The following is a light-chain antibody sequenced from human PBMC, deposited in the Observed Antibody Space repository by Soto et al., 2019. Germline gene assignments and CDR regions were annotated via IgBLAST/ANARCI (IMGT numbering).Light chain of an antibody. Sequence: QSVLTQPPSVSGAPGQRVTISCTGGSSNIGAGYDVHWYQQLPGTAPKVLIYGNSNRPSGVPDRFSGSKSATSASLAITGLQAGDEADYYCQSYDNSLSGWVFGGGTKLTVL. CDR3: QSYDNSLSGWV. J-gene: IGLJ2*01. V-gene: IGLV1-40*01. CDR2: GNS. CDR1: SSNIGAGYD.